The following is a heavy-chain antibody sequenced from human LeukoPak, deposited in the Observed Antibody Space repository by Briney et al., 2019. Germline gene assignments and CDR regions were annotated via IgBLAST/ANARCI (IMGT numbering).Heavy chain of an antibody. CDR3: ARGGGYGSGYPRYFDL. CDR1: GFSFSDYY. CDR2: LSSPGSTT. V-gene: IGHV3-11*01. D-gene: IGHD5-18*01. J-gene: IGHJ2*01. Sequence: PGGSLRLFCAASGFSFSDYYMSWIRQAPGKGMEWVTWVSFLSSPGSTTYYADSVKGRFTISRDNAKNSLYLQMNSLSAGDTAVYYCARGGGYGSGYPRYFDLWGRGTLVTVSS.